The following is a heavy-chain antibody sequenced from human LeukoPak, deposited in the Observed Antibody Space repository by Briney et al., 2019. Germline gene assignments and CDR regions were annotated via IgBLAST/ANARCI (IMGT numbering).Heavy chain of an antibody. CDR3: ARDLSSSWYGGGFDY. J-gene: IGHJ4*02. CDR2: IYYSGST. CDR1: GGSISSSSYY. Sequence: SETLSLTCTVSGGSISSSSYYWVWIRQPPGKGLEWIGSIYYSGSTYYNPSFKSRVTISIDTSKNQFSLKLSSVTAADTAVYYCARDLSSSWYGGGFDYWGQGNLVTVSS. V-gene: IGHV4-39*07. D-gene: IGHD6-13*01.